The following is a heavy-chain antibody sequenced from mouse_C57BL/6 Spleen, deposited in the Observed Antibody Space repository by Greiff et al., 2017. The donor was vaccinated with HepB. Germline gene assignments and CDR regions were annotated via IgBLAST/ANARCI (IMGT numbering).Heavy chain of an antibody. Sequence: VQLQQSGAELVRPGTSVKVSCKASGYAFTNYLIEWVKQRPGQGLEWIGVINPGSGGTNYNEKFKGKATLTADKSSSTAYMQLSSLTSEDSAVYFSARSHDYDLDYWGQGTTLTVSS. CDR2: INPGSGGT. V-gene: IGHV1-54*01. D-gene: IGHD2-4*01. CDR3: ARSHDYDLDY. CDR1: GYAFTNYL. J-gene: IGHJ2*01.